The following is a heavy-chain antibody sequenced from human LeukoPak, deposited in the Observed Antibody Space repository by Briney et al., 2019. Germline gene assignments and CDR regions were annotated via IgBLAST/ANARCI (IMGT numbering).Heavy chain of an antibody. D-gene: IGHD3-22*01. Sequence: GGSLRLSCAASGFTFSSYAMSWVRQAPGKGLEWVSAISGSGGSTYYADSVKGRFTISRDNSKNTLYLQMNSLRAEDTALYYCAKDISLYYDSSGYYYHWGQGTLVTVSS. V-gene: IGHV3-23*01. CDR3: AKDISLYYDSSGYYYH. CDR2: ISGSGGST. J-gene: IGHJ5*02. CDR1: GFTFSSYA.